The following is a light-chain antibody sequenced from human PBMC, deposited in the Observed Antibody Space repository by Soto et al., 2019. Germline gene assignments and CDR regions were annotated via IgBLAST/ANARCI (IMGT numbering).Light chain of an antibody. Sequence: EIVLTQSPGTLSLSPGERATLSCRASQSVSSSYLAWYQQKPGQAPRLLIYGASSRATVIPDRFSGSGSGTDFTLTISRLEREEFAVYYCQQYGSSPTFGQGTKVEI. CDR1: QSVSSSY. CDR3: QQYGSSPT. J-gene: IGKJ1*01. V-gene: IGKV3-20*01. CDR2: GAS.